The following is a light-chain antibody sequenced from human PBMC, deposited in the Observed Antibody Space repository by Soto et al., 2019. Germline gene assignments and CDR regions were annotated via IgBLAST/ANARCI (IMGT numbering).Light chain of an antibody. Sequence: QLVLTQPPSASGSPGLRVNITCSESTASIGSHTVNWYQHLPGTAPKLLIYSNNQRPSGVPDRFSGSKSGTSASLAISGLQSEDEAEYYCAAWDNSLNGWVFGGGTQLTVL. CDR2: SNN. V-gene: IGLV1-44*01. CDR3: AAWDNSLNGWV. CDR1: TASIGSHT. J-gene: IGLJ3*02.